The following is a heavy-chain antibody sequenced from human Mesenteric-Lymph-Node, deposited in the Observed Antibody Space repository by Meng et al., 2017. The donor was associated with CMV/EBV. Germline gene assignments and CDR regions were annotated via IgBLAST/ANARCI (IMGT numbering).Heavy chain of an antibody. D-gene: IGHD3-22*01. J-gene: IGHJ4*02. CDR3: ARRGNYDSDYSEY. V-gene: IGHV4-39*01. Sequence: HLQVQASGPGLVHAAGTLSLPCIVSGDSISKSTYHWTWFRQPPGKCLEWIGSVHHSGTTYYNPSLKGRLTISVDTSANLFSLRLTTVTAADTATYYCARRGNYDSDYSEYWGQGTLVTVSS. CDR2: VHHSGTT. CDR1: GDSISKSTYH.